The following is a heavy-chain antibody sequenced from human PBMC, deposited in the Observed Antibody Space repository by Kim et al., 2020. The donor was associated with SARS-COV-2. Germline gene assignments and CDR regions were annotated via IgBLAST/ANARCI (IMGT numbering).Heavy chain of an antibody. V-gene: IGHV3-15*01. J-gene: IGHJ4*02. CDR3: ATLFTDTVRAFDY. Sequence: DYAAPVKGRFTISRDDSNDTVYLEMHNLRTEDTAVYYCATLFTDTVRAFDYWGPGTLVTVSS. D-gene: IGHD3-3*01.